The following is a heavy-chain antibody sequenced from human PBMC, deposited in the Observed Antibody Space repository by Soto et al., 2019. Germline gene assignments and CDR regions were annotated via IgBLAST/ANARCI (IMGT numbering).Heavy chain of an antibody. CDR1: GYSFTGYW. CDR3: ARARPYYDFWSGYYSPYGMDV. D-gene: IGHD3-3*01. Sequence: PGESLKISCKGSGYSFTGYWIGWVRQMPGKGLEWMGIIYPGDSDTRYSPSFQGQVTISADKSISTAYLQWSSLKASDTAMYYCARARPYYDFWSGYYSPYGMDVWGQGTTVTVSS. CDR2: IYPGDSDT. V-gene: IGHV5-51*01. J-gene: IGHJ6*02.